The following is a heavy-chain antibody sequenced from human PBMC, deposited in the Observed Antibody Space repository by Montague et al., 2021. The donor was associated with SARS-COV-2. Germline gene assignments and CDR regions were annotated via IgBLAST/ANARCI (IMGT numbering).Heavy chain of an antibody. CDR3: ARNPDRDLLTGTTNYGLGV. J-gene: IGHJ6*02. CDR1: RGTQAQN. D-gene: IGHD1-7*01. CDR2: MSDRGTA. Sequence: SETLSLTCCRLCRGTQAQNGRANVWTPGTRGERMGWMSDRGTAKYNPSLDSRVTIIIDKSKNQFSLKLTSVTPADTAQYYCARNPDRDLLTGTTNYGLGVWGQGTTVIFSS. V-gene: IGHV4-59*11.